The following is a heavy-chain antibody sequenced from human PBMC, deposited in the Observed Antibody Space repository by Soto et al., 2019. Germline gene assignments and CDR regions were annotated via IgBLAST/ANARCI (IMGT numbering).Heavy chain of an antibody. Sequence: ASVKVSCKASGYTFTSYYIHWVRQAPGQGLEWMGIINPRGGITTYAQKFQGRLPMTGDTSTSTVYMELSSLTSEDTAMYHVASSHAGGRSWHGIPPDLSHGMDVWGQGTTVTVSS. V-gene: IGHV1-46*01. CDR3: ASSHAGGRSWHGIPPDLSHGMDV. CDR2: INPRGGIT. D-gene: IGHD5-18*01. J-gene: IGHJ6*02. CDR1: GYTFTSYY.